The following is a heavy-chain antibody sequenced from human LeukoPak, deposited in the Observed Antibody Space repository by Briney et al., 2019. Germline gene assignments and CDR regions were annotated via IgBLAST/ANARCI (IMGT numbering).Heavy chain of an antibody. CDR1: GYTFSDYY. V-gene: IGHV1-18*04. Sequence: ASVTVSCKTSGYTFSDYYIHWIRQAPVQGLEWMGWISAYNGNTNYAQKLQGRVTMTTDTSTSTAYMELRSLRSDDTAVYYCARSNYYYGSRSYPAFWGQGTMVTVSS. CDR3: ARSNYYYGSRSYPAF. CDR2: ISAYNGNT. J-gene: IGHJ3*01. D-gene: IGHD3-10*01.